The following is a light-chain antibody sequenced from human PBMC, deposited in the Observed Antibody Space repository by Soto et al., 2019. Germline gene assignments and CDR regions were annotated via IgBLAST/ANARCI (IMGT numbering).Light chain of an antibody. V-gene: IGKV3-11*01. CDR3: QPRRTGHPGRT. CDR2: DAS. Sequence: ESVLTQSPATLSLSPRERATLSCRASQSVSRYLAWYQQKPGQAPRLLIYDASNRATGIPARFSGSGSGTDFPLTFSSLVPKDLEVYYGQPRRTGHPGRTFGQGTKV. J-gene: IGKJ1*01. CDR1: QSVSRY.